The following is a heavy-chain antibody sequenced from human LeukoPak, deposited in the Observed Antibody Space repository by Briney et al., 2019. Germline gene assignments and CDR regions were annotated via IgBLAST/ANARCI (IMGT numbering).Heavy chain of an antibody. V-gene: IGHV3-30-3*01. CDR3: AQGYFYDKIGYPPVDY. J-gene: IGHJ4*02. CDR2: ISYDGTNK. CDR1: GITFRNYA. D-gene: IGHD3-22*01. Sequence: GGSLRLSCAVSGITFRNYAMHWVRQAPGKGLEWVALISYDGTNKYYADSVKGRFTISRDNSKTTLYLQMDSLRVEDTAVYYCAQGYFYDKIGYPPVDYWGQGTLVTASS.